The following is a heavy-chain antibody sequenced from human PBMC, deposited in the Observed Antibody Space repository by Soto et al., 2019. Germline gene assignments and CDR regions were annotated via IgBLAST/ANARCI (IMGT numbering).Heavy chain of an antibody. D-gene: IGHD3-10*01. V-gene: IGHV1-3*01. Sequence: QVQPVQSGAEVKKPGASVKLSCKASGYTFTKYAMHWVRQAPGQRLEWMGWIDGGNGNTKYSQKFQGIATITRDTAATTAYMELSNLRSADTAGYYSERSGIQSGEYGYDFYSRDVGGKGTKVTVSS. CDR1: GYTFTKYA. J-gene: IGHJ6*03. CDR3: ERSGIQSGEYGYDFYSRDV. CDR2: IDGGNGNT.